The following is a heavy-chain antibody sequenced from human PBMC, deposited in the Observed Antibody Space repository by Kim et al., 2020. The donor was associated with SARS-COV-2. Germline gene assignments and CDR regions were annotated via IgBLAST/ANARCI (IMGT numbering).Heavy chain of an antibody. CDR3: AKGPIAVVPGGKMWLDP. V-gene: IGHV3-30*18. J-gene: IGHJ5*02. CDR2: ISYDGTMR. Sequence: GGSLRLSCAASGLTFRNYGMHWVRQAPGKGLEWVADISYDGTMRYYGDSVEGRFTISRDNSKNTLYLQMNSLRLEATAVYYCAKGPIAVVPGGKMWLDPWGQGTLVTVSS. CDR1: GLTFRNYG. D-gene: IGHD2-2*01.